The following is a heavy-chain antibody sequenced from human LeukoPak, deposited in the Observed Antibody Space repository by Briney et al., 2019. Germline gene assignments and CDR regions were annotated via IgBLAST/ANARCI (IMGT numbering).Heavy chain of an antibody. Sequence: GGSLRLSCAASGFTFRNYAMSWVRQSPGKGLEWVSAISGGGGSTHYADSVKGRFTISRDNSKNTLYLQMNSLRADDTAVYYCAKFFDILTGYFDSWGQGTLVTVSS. V-gene: IGHV3-23*01. CDR2: ISGGGGST. CDR3: AKFFDILTGYFDS. CDR1: GFTFRNYA. D-gene: IGHD3-9*01. J-gene: IGHJ4*02.